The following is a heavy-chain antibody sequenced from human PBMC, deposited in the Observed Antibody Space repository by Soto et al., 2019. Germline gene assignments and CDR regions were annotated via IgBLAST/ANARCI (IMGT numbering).Heavy chain of an antibody. V-gene: IGHV3-23*01. D-gene: IGHD3-10*01. J-gene: IGHJ4*02. CDR3: AKRTPSGSLQPFDY. CDR2: ISGGSGST. Sequence: GGSLRLSCAASGFTFSSYAMSWVRQAPGKGLEWVSGISGGSGSTYYADSVKGRFTISRDNSKNPLYLQMNSLRAEDTAVYYCAKRTPSGSLQPFDYWGQGTLVTVSS. CDR1: GFTFSSYA.